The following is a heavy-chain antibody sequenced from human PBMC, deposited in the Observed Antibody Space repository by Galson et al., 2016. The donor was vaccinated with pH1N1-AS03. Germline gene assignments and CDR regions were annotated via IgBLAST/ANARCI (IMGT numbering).Heavy chain of an antibody. Sequence: SVKVSCKASGYTLTRYYMHWVRQAPGQGLEWMGIIDPSGGPTTNAPKFQGRTTIPTDTSTSTVYMELVSLRSEDTAVYYCARRYYFDYWGQGTLVTGSS. CDR3: ARRYYFDY. CDR2: IDPSGGPT. V-gene: IGHV1-46*01. D-gene: IGHD3-16*02. CDR1: GYTLTRYY. J-gene: IGHJ4*02.